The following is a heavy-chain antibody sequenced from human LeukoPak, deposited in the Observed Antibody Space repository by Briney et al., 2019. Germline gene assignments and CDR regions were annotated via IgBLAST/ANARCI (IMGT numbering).Heavy chain of an antibody. CDR1: GGTFSSYA. CDR2: IIPIFGTA. V-gene: IGHV1-69*06. D-gene: IGHD3-10*01. J-gene: IGHJ6*04. CDR3: ARDITMAYGMDV. Sequence: SVKVSCKASGGTFSSYAISWVRQAPGQGLEWMGGIIPIFGTANYAQKFQGRVTITADKSTSTASMEQSSLRSEDTAVYYCARDITMAYGMDVWGKGTTVTVSS.